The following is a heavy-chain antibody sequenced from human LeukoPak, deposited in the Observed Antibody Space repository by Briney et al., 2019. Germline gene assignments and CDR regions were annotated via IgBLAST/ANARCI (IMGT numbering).Heavy chain of an antibody. D-gene: IGHD3-10*01. Sequence: PGGSLRLSCAASGFTFSSYGMHWVRQAPGKGLEGVAVISYDGSNKYYADSVKGRFTISRDNSKNTLYLQMNSLRAEGTAVYYCARDVARGVIITKDHSLYYGMDVWGQGTTVTVSS. J-gene: IGHJ6*02. CDR2: ISYDGSNK. CDR1: GFTFSSYG. CDR3: ARDVARGVIITKDHSLYYGMDV. V-gene: IGHV3-30*05.